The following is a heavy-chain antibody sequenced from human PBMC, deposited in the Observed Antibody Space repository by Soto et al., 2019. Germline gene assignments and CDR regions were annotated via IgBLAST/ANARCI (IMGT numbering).Heavy chain of an antibody. J-gene: IGHJ4*02. Sequence: GESLKISRNGAGYRCTNYWIGWVRQMPRKDLEWMGIIYPGDSDTRYSTSFQGQVTISADNTINTAYLHWSSLKASATAMYYFAGDYCSGTTSYEFDYWGQGTQVTVSS. V-gene: IGHV5-51*01. CDR3: AGDYCSGTTSYEFDY. D-gene: IGHD2-2*01. CDR2: IYPGDSDT. CDR1: GYRCTNYW.